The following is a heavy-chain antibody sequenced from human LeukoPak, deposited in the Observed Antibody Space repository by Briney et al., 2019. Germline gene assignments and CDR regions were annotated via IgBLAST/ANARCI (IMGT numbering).Heavy chain of an antibody. J-gene: IGHJ4*02. CDR2: IKQDVSEK. CDR1: GFTFSSYW. D-gene: IGHD1-14*01. Sequence: GGSLRLSCAASGFTFSSYWMSWVRQAPGRGVEWVANIKQDVSEKYYVDSVKGPFTISRDNAKNSLYLQMNSLRAEDTAVYYCARDNWPDRYFDYWGQGTLVTVSS. CDR3: ARDNWPDRYFDY. V-gene: IGHV3-7*01.